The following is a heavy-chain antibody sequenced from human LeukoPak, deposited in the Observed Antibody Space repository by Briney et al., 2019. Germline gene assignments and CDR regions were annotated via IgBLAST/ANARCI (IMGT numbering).Heavy chain of an antibody. Sequence: ASVKVSCKVSGYTLTELSMHWVRQAPGKGLEWMGGFDPEDGETIYAQKFQGRVTMTEDTSTDTAYMELSSLRSEDTAVYYCATDVTATSSDAFDIWGQGTMVTVAS. CDR3: ATDVTATSSDAFDI. J-gene: IGHJ3*02. D-gene: IGHD2-21*02. CDR2: FDPEDGET. V-gene: IGHV1-24*01. CDR1: GYTLTELS.